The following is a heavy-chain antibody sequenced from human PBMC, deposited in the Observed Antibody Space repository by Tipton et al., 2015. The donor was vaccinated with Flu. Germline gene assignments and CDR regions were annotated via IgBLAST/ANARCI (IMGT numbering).Heavy chain of an antibody. CDR2: IYTTGST. CDR3: ARDPSSTLTATRFDP. J-gene: IGHJ5*02. Sequence: LRLSCSVSGGSFSSGSYYWTWIRQSAGNGLEWIGRIYTTGSTYYNPSLMSRVIISVDTSNNQFSLRLTSVTAADTAVYYCARDPSSTLTATRFDPWGQGTLVIVSS. V-gene: IGHV4-61*02. CDR1: GGSFSSGSYY. D-gene: IGHD2-21*02.